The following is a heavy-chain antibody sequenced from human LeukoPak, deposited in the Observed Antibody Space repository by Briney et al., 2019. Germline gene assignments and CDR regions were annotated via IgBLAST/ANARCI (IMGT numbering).Heavy chain of an antibody. V-gene: IGHV3-23*01. J-gene: IGHJ3*02. Sequence: QPGGSLRLSCAASGFTFSSNAMSWVRQAPGKGLEWVSAIIGSGGATYYADSVKGRFTISRDNSKNTLYLQMSSLRAEDTALYYCAKDPNGDYIGTFDIWGRGTTVIVS. CDR3: AKDPNGDYIGTFDI. CDR2: IIGSGGAT. D-gene: IGHD4-17*01. CDR1: GFTFSSNA.